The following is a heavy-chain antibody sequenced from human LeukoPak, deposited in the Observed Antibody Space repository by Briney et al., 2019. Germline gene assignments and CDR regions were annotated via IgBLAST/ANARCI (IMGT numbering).Heavy chain of an antibody. D-gene: IGHD3-10*01. CDR1: GFTFNTYN. J-gene: IGHJ3*02. CDR3: ARDGSGYDDAFDI. V-gene: IGHV3-21*01. CDR2: ISSSSSYI. Sequence: GGSLRLSCTASGFTFNTYNMNWVRQAPGKGLEWVSSISSSSSYIYYADSVKGRFTISRDNARNSLYLQMNSLRAEDTAVYYCARDGSGYDDAFDIWGQGTMVTVSS.